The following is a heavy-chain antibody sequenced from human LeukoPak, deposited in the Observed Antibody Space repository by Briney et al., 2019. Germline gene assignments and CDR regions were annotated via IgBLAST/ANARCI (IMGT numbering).Heavy chain of an antibody. CDR3: ARVPSDY. CDR1: GFTFSSYS. J-gene: IGHJ4*02. Sequence: GGSLRLSCAASGFTFSSYSMNWVRQAPGKGLEWISSISSSSGYIYYAGSVKGRFTISRDNAKNSLYLQMNSLRAEDTAVYYCARVPSDYWGRGTLVTVSS. CDR2: ISSSSGYI. V-gene: IGHV3-21*01.